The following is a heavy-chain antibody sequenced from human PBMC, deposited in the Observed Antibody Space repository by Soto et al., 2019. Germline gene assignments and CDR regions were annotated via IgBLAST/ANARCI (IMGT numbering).Heavy chain of an antibody. CDR3: ARDKITGLFDY. J-gene: IGHJ4*02. CDR2: INHSGST. V-gene: IGHV4-34*01. D-gene: IGHD2-8*02. Sequence: PSETLSLTCAVYGGSFSGYYWTWIRQPPGTGLEWIGEINHSGSTNYNPSLKSRVTISVDTSKNQFSLKLTSLTAADTAVYYCARDKITGLFDYWGQGTLVTVPQ. CDR1: GGSFSGYY.